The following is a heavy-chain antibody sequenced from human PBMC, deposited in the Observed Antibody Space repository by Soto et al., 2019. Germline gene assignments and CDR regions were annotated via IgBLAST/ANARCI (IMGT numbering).Heavy chain of an antibody. CDR2: ISAYNGNT. Sequence: ASVKVSCKASGYTFTSYGISWVRQAPGQGLEWMGWISAYNGNTNYAQKLRGRVTMTTDTSTSTAYMELRSLRSDDTAVYYCARADCISTSCPLDYWGQGTLVTVSS. V-gene: IGHV1-18*01. D-gene: IGHD2-2*01. CDR3: ARADCISTSCPLDY. CDR1: GYTFTSYG. J-gene: IGHJ4*02.